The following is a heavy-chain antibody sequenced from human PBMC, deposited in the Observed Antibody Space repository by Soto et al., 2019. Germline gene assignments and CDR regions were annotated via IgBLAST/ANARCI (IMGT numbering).Heavy chain of an antibody. CDR1: GFTFSDYA. V-gene: IGHV3-23*01. D-gene: IGHD2-8*01. CDR3: ARASAVSAYYYYGMDV. J-gene: IGHJ6*02. CDR2: ISGSGYST. Sequence: SGGSLRLSCAASGFTFSDYAMSWVRQAPGKGLEYISTISGSGYSTYYADSVKGRFTISRDNSKNTLFLQMNSLTAEDTAVYYCARASAVSAYYYYGMDVWGQGTTVTVSS.